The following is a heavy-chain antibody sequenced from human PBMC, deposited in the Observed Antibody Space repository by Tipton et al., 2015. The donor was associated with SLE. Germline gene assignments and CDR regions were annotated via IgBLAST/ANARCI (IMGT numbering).Heavy chain of an antibody. Sequence: SLRLSCAASGFTFDDYTMHWVRQAPGKGLEWVSLISWDGGSTYYADSVKGRFTISRDNSKNSLYLQMNSLRTEDTALYYCAKGASSSWYPTSHFDYWGQGTLVTVSS. CDR3: AKGASSSWYPTSHFDY. V-gene: IGHV3-43*01. CDR1: GFTFDDYT. J-gene: IGHJ4*02. D-gene: IGHD6-13*01. CDR2: ISWDGGST.